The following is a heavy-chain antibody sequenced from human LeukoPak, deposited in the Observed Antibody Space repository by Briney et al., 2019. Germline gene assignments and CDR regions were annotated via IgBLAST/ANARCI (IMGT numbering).Heavy chain of an antibody. D-gene: IGHD6-13*01. Sequence: GGSLRLSCAASGFTFSDYYMSWIRQAPGKGLEGVSYISSSSSYTNYADSVKGRFTISRDNAKNSLYLQMNSLRAEDTAVYYCARNDGYSSSWYGNWFDPWGQGTLVTVSS. CDR2: ISSSSSYT. CDR1: GFTFSDYY. J-gene: IGHJ5*02. V-gene: IGHV3-11*06. CDR3: ARNDGYSSSWYGNWFDP.